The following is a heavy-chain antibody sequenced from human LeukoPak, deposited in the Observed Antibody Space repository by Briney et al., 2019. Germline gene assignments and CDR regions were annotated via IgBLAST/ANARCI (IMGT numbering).Heavy chain of an antibody. V-gene: IGHV3-23*01. CDR1: GFTFRSYA. CDR2: ISGSGGST. D-gene: IGHD5-24*01. CDR3: AKDMRRGLQLELSREFDY. J-gene: IGHJ4*02. Sequence: PGGSLRLSCAASGFTFRSYAMNWVRQAPGKGLEWVSAISGSGGSTYYADSVKGRFTISRDNSKNTLYLQMNSLRAEDTAVYYCAKDMRRGLQLELSREFDYWGQGTLVTVSS.